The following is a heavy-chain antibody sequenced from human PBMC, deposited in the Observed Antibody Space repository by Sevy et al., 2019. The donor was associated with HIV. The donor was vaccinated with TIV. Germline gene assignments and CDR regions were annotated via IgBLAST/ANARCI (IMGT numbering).Heavy chain of an antibody. CDR3: AREGCSRPHDY. CDR2: LSFGCGKI. V-gene: IGHV3-23*01. Sequence: GGSPRLSCAASGFAFYEYSMSWIRQAPGKGLEWVATLSFGCGKINYADSVKGRFTISRDNSKNSFYLQMDNLRVEDMALYYCAREGCSRPHDYWGQGTRVTVSS. D-gene: IGHD2-8*01. CDR1: GFAFYEYS. J-gene: IGHJ4*02.